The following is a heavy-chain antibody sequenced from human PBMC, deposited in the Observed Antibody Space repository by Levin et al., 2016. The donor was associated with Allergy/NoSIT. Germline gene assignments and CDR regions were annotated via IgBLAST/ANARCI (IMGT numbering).Heavy chain of an antibody. Sequence: ASVKVSCKASGYTFTSYGISWVRQAPGQGLEWMGWISAYNGNTNYAQKLQGRVTMTTDTSTSTAYMELRSLRSDDTAVYYCARDRVVLGYYYYGMDVWGQGTTVTVSS. D-gene: IGHD3-16*01. CDR3: ARDRVVLGYYYYGMDV. V-gene: IGHV1-18*01. CDR1: GYTFTSYG. CDR2: ISAYNGNT. J-gene: IGHJ6*02.